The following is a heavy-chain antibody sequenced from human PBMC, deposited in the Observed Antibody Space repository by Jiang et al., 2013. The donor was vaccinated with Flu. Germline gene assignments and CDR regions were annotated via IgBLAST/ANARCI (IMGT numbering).Heavy chain of an antibody. CDR3: AKFSDWNPLGPYYYYGMDV. CDR2: ISGSGGST. CDR1: GFTFSSYA. Sequence: ASGFTFSSYAMSWVRQAPGKGLEWVSAISGSGGSTYYADSVKGRFTISRDNSKNTLYLQMNSLRAEDTAVYYCAKFSDWNPLGPYYYYGMDVWGQGTTVTVSS. J-gene: IGHJ6*02. D-gene: IGHD3/OR15-3a*01. V-gene: IGHV3-23*01.